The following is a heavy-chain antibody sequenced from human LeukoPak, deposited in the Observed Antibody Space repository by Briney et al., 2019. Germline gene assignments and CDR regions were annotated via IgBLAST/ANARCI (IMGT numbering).Heavy chain of an antibody. CDR1: GYSFTSYW. V-gene: IGHV5-51*01. D-gene: IGHD5-18*01. CDR2: IYPGDSDT. J-gene: IGHJ4*02. CDR3: ARPNSYGQLLFDY. Sequence: GESLKISCKGSGYSFTSYWIGWVRQMPGKGLEWMGIIYPGDSDTRYSPSFQGQVTISADKFVSTAYLQWSSLKASDTAMYYCARPNSYGQLLFDYWGQGTLVTVSS.